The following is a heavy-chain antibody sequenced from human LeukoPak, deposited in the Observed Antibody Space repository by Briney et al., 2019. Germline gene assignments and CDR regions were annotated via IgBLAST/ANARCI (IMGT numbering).Heavy chain of an antibody. V-gene: IGHV3-21*01. J-gene: IGHJ4*02. Sequence: GGSLRLSCAASGFTFSSYGMHWVRQAPGQGLEWVSFISSSTSHIYYADSVEGRFTISRDNAKNSLYLEMNSLRVEDTAVYFCARAPVLDATRGTYCFDSWGQGTLVTVSS. CDR1: GFTFSSYG. D-gene: IGHD3-10*01. CDR2: ISSSTSHI. CDR3: ARAPVLDATRGTYCFDS.